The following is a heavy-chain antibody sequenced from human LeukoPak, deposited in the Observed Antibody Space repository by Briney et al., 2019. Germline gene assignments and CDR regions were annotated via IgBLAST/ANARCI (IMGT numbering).Heavy chain of an antibody. Sequence: PSETLSLTCTVSGGSISSYYWSWIRQPPGKGLEWIGSIYYTGSTYYNPSLKSRVTISIDTSKNQFSLKLSSVTAADTAAYYCARGGPLLGGSWYPESIMVRWFDPWGQGTLVTVSS. CDR3: ARGGPLLGGSWYPESIMVRWFDP. D-gene: IGHD6-13*01. CDR1: GGSISSYY. V-gene: IGHV4-59*05. CDR2: IYYTGST. J-gene: IGHJ5*02.